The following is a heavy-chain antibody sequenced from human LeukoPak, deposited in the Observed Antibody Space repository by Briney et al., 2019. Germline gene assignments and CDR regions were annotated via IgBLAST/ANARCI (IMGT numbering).Heavy chain of an antibody. CDR1: GFTFSSYG. D-gene: IGHD1-26*01. Sequence: GGSLRLSCAASGFTFSSYGMHWVRQAPGKGLEWVAFIRYDGSNKYYADSVKGRFTISRDNSKNTLYLQMNSLRAEDTAVYYCAKEASGSYSYYYYYYMDVWGKGTTVTVSS. CDR2: IRYDGSNK. V-gene: IGHV3-30*02. CDR3: AKEASGSYSYYYYYYMDV. J-gene: IGHJ6*03.